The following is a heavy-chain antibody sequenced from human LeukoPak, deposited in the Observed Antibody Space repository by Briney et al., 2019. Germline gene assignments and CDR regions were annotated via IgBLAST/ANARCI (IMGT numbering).Heavy chain of an antibody. CDR3: ARVINGYIDY. Sequence: PGGSLRLSCAASGFTFSRYTIPWVRQTTGRGLEWVSSISGTRNFIFYAESLKGRLTISRDNANNSVYLQMDTLRAEDTAVYYCARVINGYIDYWGQGTLVTVSS. CDR1: GFTFSRYT. V-gene: IGHV3-21*06. J-gene: IGHJ4*02. D-gene: IGHD2-8*01. CDR2: ISGTRNFI.